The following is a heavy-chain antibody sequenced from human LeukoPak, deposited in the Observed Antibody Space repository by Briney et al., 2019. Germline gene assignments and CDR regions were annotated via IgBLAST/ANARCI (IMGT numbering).Heavy chain of an antibody. CDR3: ARDIVNGPFVTSLES. D-gene: IGHD2-8*01. J-gene: IGHJ4*02. V-gene: IGHV3-48*03. CDR1: GFSLTTYP. CDR2: ISSDGNTE. Sequence: PGGSLRLSCAASGFSLTTYPMNWIRQVPGKGLECVSHISSDGNTEYYADSVRVRFTMSRDNAKNSLDLHMNSLRTEDTAVYYCARDIVNGPFVTSLESWGQGALVTVSS.